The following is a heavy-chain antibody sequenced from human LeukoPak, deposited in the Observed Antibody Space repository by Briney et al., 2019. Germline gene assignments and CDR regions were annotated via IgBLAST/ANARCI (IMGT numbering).Heavy chain of an antibody. J-gene: IGHJ6*02. CDR3: ARENYDSSGYPNYGMDV. Sequence: GGSLRLSCAASGFTFSSYGMHWVRQAPGEGLGWVAVIWYDGSNKYYADSVKGRFTISRDNSKNTLYLQMNSLRAEDTAVYYCARENYDSSGYPNYGMDVWGQGTTVTVSS. CDR2: IWYDGSNK. CDR1: GFTFSSYG. V-gene: IGHV3-33*01. D-gene: IGHD3-22*01.